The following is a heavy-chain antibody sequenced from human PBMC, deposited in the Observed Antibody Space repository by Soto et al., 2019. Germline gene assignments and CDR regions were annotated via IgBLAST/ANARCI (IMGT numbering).Heavy chain of an antibody. D-gene: IGHD1-26*01. CDR1: GFSFSSYA. Sequence: EVQLLESGGGLIQPGGSLRLSCSASGFSFSSYAMMWVRQAPGKGLEWVSVISGRGGSSYFADSAKGRFTITRDNSKNMLYLEMNGLRAEDTAIYFCAKGSIEYSASVDYWGQGTLVIVSS. CDR3: AKGSIEYSASVDY. CDR2: ISGRGGSS. J-gene: IGHJ4*02. V-gene: IGHV3-23*01.